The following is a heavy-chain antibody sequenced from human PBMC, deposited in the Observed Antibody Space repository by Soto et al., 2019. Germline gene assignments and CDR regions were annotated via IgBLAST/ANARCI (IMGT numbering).Heavy chain of an antibody. V-gene: IGHV3-30*18. CDR3: AKEGGGEVVVAATLSY. Sequence: QVQLVESGGGVVQPGRSLRLSCAASGFTFSSYGMHWVRQAPGEGLEWVAVISYDGSNKYYADSVKGRFTISRDNSKNTLYLQMNSLRAEDTAVYYCAKEGGGEVVVAATLSYWGQGTLVTVSS. CDR2: ISYDGSNK. D-gene: IGHD2-15*01. J-gene: IGHJ4*02. CDR1: GFTFSSYG.